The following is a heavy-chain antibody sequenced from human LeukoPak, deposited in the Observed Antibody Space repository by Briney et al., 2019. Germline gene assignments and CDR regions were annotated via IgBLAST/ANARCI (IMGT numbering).Heavy chain of an antibody. Sequence: SVKVSCKASGGTFSGYAIGWVRQAPGQGLEWMGGIIPIFGTANYAQKFQGRVTITADESTSTAYMELSSLRSEDTAVYYCARGITYYDILTGDNWFDPWGQGTLVTVSS. CDR1: GGTFSGYA. D-gene: IGHD3-9*01. J-gene: IGHJ5*02. CDR3: ARGITYYDILTGDNWFDP. CDR2: IIPIFGTA. V-gene: IGHV1-69*13.